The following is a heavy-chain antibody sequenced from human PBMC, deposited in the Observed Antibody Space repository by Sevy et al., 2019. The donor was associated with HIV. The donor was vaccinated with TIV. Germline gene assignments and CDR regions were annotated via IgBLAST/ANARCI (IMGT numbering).Heavy chain of an antibody. CDR1: GFTFGDYC. D-gene: IGHD6-13*01. CDR2: LKSDVYGGTV. V-gene: IGHV3-49*04. Sequence: GGSLRLSCTASGFTFGDYCMSWVRQAPGKGLEWVAFLKSDVYGGTVDHAGSVRGRFVISRDDSKTIAYLQMNDLKTDDTGVYYCTRWKAAQSIFDYWGQGALGTVSS. CDR3: TRWKAAQSIFDY. J-gene: IGHJ4*02.